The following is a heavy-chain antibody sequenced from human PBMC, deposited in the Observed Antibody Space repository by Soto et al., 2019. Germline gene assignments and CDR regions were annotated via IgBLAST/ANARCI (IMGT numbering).Heavy chain of an antibody. Sequence: PSETLSRTCGVYGGSFSAYYWTWIRQPPGKGLEWIGEINHSEITNYNPSLKSRVIISVDTPKNQFSLKLSSVIAADTAVYYCARADYYYESSGKGGRWFDPWGQGTLVTVSS. D-gene: IGHD3-22*01. V-gene: IGHV4-34*01. CDR2: INHSEIT. J-gene: IGHJ5*02. CDR1: GGSFSAYY. CDR3: ARADYYYESSGKGGRWFDP.